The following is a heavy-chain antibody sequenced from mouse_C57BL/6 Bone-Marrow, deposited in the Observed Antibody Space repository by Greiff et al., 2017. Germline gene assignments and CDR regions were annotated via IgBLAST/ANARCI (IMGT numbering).Heavy chain of an antibody. J-gene: IGHJ2*01. V-gene: IGHV6-6*01. CDR1: GFTFSDAW. CDR2: IRNKANNHAT. Sequence: EVKVEESGGGLVQPGGSMKLSCAASGFTFSDAWMDWVRQSPEKGLEWVAEIRNKANNHATYYAESVKGRFTISRDDSKSSVYLQMNSLRAEDTGIYYCTRPPYSNYPYYFDDWGQGTTLTVSS. CDR3: TRPPYSNYPYYFDD. D-gene: IGHD2-5*01.